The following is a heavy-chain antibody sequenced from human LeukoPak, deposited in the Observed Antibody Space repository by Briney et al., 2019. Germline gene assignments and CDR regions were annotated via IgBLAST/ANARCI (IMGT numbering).Heavy chain of an antibody. J-gene: IGHJ4*02. CDR3: ARTYGSGSTSPHY. CDR1: GGSISSISYY. V-gene: IGHV4-39*01. CDR2: IYYSGST. D-gene: IGHD3-10*01. Sequence: SETLSLTCTVSGGSISSISYYWGWIRQPPGKGLQWIGSIYYSGSTYYNPSLKSRVTISVDTSKNQFSLKLSSVTAADTAVYYCARTYGSGSTSPHYWGQGTLVTVSS.